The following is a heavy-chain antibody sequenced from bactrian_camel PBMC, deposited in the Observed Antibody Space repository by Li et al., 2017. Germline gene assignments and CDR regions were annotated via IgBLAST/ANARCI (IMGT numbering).Heavy chain of an antibody. Sequence: QVQLVESGGGLVQPGGSLRLSCAASGFTFSSYYISWVRQAPGKGLEWVSSINRSGTTTFYSDSVKGRFTISRDNAKRTLYLQMNNLKPEDTGVYYCATADLYDWVMDYWGKGTQVTVS. D-gene: IGHD3*01. J-gene: IGHJ7*01. V-gene: IGHV3-2*01. CDR2: INRSGTTT. CDR1: GFTFSSYY.